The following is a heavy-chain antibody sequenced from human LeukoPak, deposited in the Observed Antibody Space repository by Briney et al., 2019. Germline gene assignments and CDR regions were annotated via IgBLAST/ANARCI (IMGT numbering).Heavy chain of an antibody. CDR2: IYYSGST. Sequence: SETLSLTCTVSGGSISSYYWSWIRQPPGKGLEWIGYIYYSGSTYYNPSLKSRVTISVDRSKNQFSLKLSSVTAADTAVYYCARGVGATANFDYWGQGTLVTVSS. D-gene: IGHD1-26*01. J-gene: IGHJ4*02. CDR1: GGSISSYY. V-gene: IGHV4-59*12. CDR3: ARGVGATANFDY.